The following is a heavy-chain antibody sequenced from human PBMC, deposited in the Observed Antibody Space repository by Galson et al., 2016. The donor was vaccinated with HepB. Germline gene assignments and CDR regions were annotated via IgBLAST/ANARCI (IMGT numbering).Heavy chain of an antibody. J-gene: IGHJ4*02. CDR3: VGRKWELLH. V-gene: IGHV3-9*01. D-gene: IGHD1-26*01. CDR2: ITWNSITI. CDR1: GFTFDDYA. Sequence: SLRLSCAASGFTFDDYALHWVRQAPGKGLEWVSGITWNSITIVYADSVKGRFTISRDNAKNSLYLQMNSLRPEDTAFYDCVGRKWELLHWGQGTLVTVSS.